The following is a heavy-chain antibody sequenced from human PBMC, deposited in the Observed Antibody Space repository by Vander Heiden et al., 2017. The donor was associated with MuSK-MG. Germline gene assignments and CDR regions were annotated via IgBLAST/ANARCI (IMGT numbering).Heavy chain of an antibody. CDR2: IFSNDEK. CDR3: ARISSPLITIFGGVYYYYYMDV. D-gene: IGHD3-3*01. J-gene: IGHJ6*03. V-gene: IGHV2-26*01. CDR1: GFSLSNARMG. Sequence: QVTLKESGPVLVKPTETLTLTCTVSGFSLSNARMGVSWIRQPPGKALEWLAHIFSNDEKSYSTSLKSRLTISKDTSKSQVVLTMTNMDPVDTATYYCARISSPLITIFGGVYYYYYMDVWGKGTTVTVSS.